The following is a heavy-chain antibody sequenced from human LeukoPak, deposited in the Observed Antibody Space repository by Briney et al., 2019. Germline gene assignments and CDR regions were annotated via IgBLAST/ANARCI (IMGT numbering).Heavy chain of an antibody. D-gene: IGHD3-22*01. V-gene: IGHV4-61*02. CDR2: IYTSGST. J-gene: IGHJ4*02. CDR3: ARDAHSYDSSGLGY. CDR1: GGSISSGSYY. Sequence: SETLSLTCTVSGGSISSGSYYWSWIRQPAGKGLEWIGRIYTSGSTNYNPSLKSRVTISVDTSKNQFSLKLSSVTAADTAVYYCARDAHSYDSSGLGYWGQGTLVTVSS.